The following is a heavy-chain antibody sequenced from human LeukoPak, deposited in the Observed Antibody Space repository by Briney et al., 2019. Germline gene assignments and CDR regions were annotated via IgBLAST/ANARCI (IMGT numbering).Heavy chain of an antibody. CDR3: ARAPYYYDSSGFGI. CDR2: MNPNSGNT. D-gene: IGHD3-22*01. CDR1: GYTFTCYD. J-gene: IGHJ3*02. V-gene: IGHV1-8*01. Sequence: ASVKVSCTASGYTFTCYDINWVRQATGQGLEWMGWMNPNSGNTGYAQKFQGRVTMTRNTSISTAYMELSSLRSEDTAVYYCARAPYYYDSSGFGIWGQGTMVTVSS.